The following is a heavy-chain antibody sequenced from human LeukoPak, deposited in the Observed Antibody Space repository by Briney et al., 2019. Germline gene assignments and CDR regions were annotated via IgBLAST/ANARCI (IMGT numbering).Heavy chain of an antibody. J-gene: IGHJ3*02. CDR1: GGSFSGYY. CDR2: INHSGST. V-gene: IGHV4-34*01. CDR3: ARWTYYYGSGSYFYAFDI. D-gene: IGHD3-10*01. Sequence: PSETLSLTCAVYGGSFSGYYWSWIRQPPGKGLEWIGEINHSGSTNYNPSLKSRVTISVDTSKNQFSLKLSSVTAADTAVYYCARWTYYYGSGSYFYAFDIWGQGTMVTVSS.